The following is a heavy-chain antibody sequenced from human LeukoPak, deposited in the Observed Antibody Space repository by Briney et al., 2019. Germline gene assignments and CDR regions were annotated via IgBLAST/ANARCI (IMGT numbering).Heavy chain of an antibody. Sequence: GGSLRLSCTASGFTFSNYAMSWVRQAPGKGLKWVSSISDSGDTPYYADSVKGLFTISRDNSKDTLYLQMSSLRAEDTAVYYCVQLLDDNPIRWYFGLWGRGTLVTVSS. CDR3: VQLLDDNPIRWYFGL. D-gene: IGHD1-14*01. CDR1: GFTFSNYA. CDR2: ISDSGDTP. J-gene: IGHJ2*01. V-gene: IGHV3-23*01.